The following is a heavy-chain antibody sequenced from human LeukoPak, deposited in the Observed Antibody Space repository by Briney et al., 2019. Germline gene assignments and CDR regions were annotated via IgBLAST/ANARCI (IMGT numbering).Heavy chain of an antibody. D-gene: IGHD2-2*02. V-gene: IGHV1-18*01. J-gene: IGHJ5*02. CDR2: ISAYNGDT. Sequence: ASVKVSCKASGYAFTSYGISWVRQAPGQGVEWMGWISAYNGDTQYAQKFQGRVTMTTDTSTTTAYMELTSLRSDDTAMYYCARVGYCTSVTCYTSGWFDPWGQGALVTVSS. CDR1: GYAFTSYG. CDR3: ARVGYCTSVTCYTSGWFDP.